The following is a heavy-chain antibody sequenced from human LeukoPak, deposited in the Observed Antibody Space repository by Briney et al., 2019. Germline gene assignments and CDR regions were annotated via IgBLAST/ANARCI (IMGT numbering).Heavy chain of an antibody. Sequence: GESLQISCKGSGYSFTSYWIGWVRQLPGKGLEWMGIIYPGDSDTRYSPSFQGQVTISADKSISTAYLQWSSLKASDTAMYYCARQGIYDILTGYSDYWGQGTLVTVSS. CDR3: ARQGIYDILTGYSDY. J-gene: IGHJ4*02. CDR2: IYPGDSDT. D-gene: IGHD3-9*01. V-gene: IGHV5-51*01. CDR1: GYSFTSYW.